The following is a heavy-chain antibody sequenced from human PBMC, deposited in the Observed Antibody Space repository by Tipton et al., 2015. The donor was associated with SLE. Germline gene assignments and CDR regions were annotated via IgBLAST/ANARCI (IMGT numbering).Heavy chain of an antibody. CDR2: IYTSGST. J-gene: IGHJ6*02. Sequence: TLSLTCTVSGGSISSYYWSWIRQSPGKGLEWIGYIYTSGSTNYNPSLKSRVTISVDTSKNQFSLKLSSVTAADTAVYYCARHRKAAGTPSVDYGMDVWGQGTTVTVSS. CDR1: GGSISSYY. CDR3: ARHRKAAGTPSVDYGMDV. V-gene: IGHV4-4*09. D-gene: IGHD6-13*01.